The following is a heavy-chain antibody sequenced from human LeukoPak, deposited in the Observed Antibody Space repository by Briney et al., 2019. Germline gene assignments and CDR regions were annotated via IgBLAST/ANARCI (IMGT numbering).Heavy chain of an antibody. CDR2: INPNSGGT. CDR1: GYTXTGYY. CDR3: ARAHYYGSGSYYWAYDY. Sequence: ASVKVSCKASGYTXTGYYMHWVRQAPGQGLEWMGWINPNSGGTNYAQKLQGRVTMTTDTSTSTAYMELRSLRSDDTAVYYSARAHYYGSGSYYWAYDYWGQGTLVTVSS. D-gene: IGHD3-10*01. V-gene: IGHV1-2*02. J-gene: IGHJ4*02.